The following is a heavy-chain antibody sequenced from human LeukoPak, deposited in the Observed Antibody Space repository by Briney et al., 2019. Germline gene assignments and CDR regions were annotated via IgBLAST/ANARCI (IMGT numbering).Heavy chain of an antibody. CDR3: ARDLMDTTMAPTLDY. Sequence: GASVKVPCKASGYTFTGYYMHWVRQAPGQGLEWMGWINPNSGATNYARKFQGWVTMTRDTSISTAYMELNRLRSDDTAVYYCARDLMDTTMAPTLDYWGQGTLVTVSS. D-gene: IGHD5-18*01. V-gene: IGHV1-2*04. CDR1: GYTFTGYY. J-gene: IGHJ4*02. CDR2: INPNSGAT.